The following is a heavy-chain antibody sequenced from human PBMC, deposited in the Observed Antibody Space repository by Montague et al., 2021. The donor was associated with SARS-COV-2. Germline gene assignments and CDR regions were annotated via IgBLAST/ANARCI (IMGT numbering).Heavy chain of an antibody. CDR1: GGSISSGGYS. Sequence: TLSLTCAVSGGSISSGGYSWNRIRQPPGKGLEWIGYIYHSGSTYYXPSLKSRVTISLDSSKNQLSLNLTSVTAADTAVYYCARGSMVRGGKVYYGVDVWGQGTTVTVSS. V-gene: IGHV4-30-2*01. CDR2: IYHSGST. J-gene: IGHJ6*02. CDR3: ARGSMVRGGKVYYGVDV. D-gene: IGHD3-10*01.